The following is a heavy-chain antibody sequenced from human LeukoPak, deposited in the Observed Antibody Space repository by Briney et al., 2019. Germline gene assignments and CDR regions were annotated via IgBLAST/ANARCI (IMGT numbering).Heavy chain of an antibody. CDR3: ARGLPVNSSLDY. CDR1: RYTFTSYD. D-gene: IGHD6-19*01. CDR2: MKPNSGKT. J-gene: IGHJ4*02. V-gene: IGHV1-8*03. Sequence: GSVKVSCKASRYTFTSYDINWLRQATGQGLKWMGWMKPNSGKTGYSQKFQGRVTITRNTSISTAYMELSSLRSEDTAVYYCARGLPVNSSLDYWGQGTLVTVSS.